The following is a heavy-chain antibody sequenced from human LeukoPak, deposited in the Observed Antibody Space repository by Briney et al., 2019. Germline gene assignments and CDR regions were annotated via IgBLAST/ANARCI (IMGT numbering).Heavy chain of an antibody. Sequence: SAKVSCKASGGTFSSYAISWVRQAPGQGLEWMGRIIPILGIANYAQKFQGRVTITADKSTSTAYMELSSLRSEDTAVYYCASPGDSGSYSGAEYFQHWGQGTLVTASS. V-gene: IGHV1-69*04. D-gene: IGHD1-26*01. CDR3: ASPGDSGSYSGAEYFQH. CDR1: GGTFSSYA. CDR2: IIPILGIA. J-gene: IGHJ1*01.